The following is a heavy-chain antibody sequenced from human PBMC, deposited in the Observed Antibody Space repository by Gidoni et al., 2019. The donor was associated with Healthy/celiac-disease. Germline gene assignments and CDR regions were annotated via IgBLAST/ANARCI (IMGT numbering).Heavy chain of an antibody. CDR1: GGSISSGDYY. D-gene: IGHD2-15*01. V-gene: IGHV4-30-4*01. CDR2: IYYSGST. CDR3: ARGRYCSGGSCYFSGLDY. J-gene: IGHJ4*02. Sequence: QVQLQESGPGLVKPSQTLSLTCTVSGGSISSGDYYWSWIRQPPGKGLEWIGYIYYSGSTYYNPSLKSRVTISVDTSKNQFSLKLSSVTAADTAVYYCARGRYCSGGSCYFSGLDYWGQGTLVTVSS.